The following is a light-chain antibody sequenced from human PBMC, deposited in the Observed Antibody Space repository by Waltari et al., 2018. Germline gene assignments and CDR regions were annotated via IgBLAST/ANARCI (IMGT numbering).Light chain of an antibody. CDR3: QAWDSYSGFV. CDR1: HMRDKF. V-gene: IGLV3-1*01. CDR2: ENN. Sequence: YELTPPHPVSVSPAQTASISRSGRHMRDKFACWYQQQPGQSPGLLIYENNNRPAGVPDRFSASTSGNTASLTICETQANDEADYYCQAWDSYSGFVFGAGTTVSVL. J-gene: IGLJ2*01.